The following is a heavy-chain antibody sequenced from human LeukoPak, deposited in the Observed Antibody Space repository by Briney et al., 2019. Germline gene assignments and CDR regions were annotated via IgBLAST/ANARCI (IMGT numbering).Heavy chain of an antibody. J-gene: IGHJ4*02. D-gene: IGHD4-11*01. CDR1: GYTFTSYG. CDR2: ISAYNGNT. V-gene: IGHV1-18*01. CDR3: ATSPRQTTVIRGGVYY. Sequence: ASVKVSCKASGYTFTSYGISWVRQAPGQGLEWMGWISAYNGNTNYAQKFQGRVTMTRDTSTSTVYMELSSLKSEDTAVYYCATSPRQTTVIRGGVYYWGQGTLVTVSS.